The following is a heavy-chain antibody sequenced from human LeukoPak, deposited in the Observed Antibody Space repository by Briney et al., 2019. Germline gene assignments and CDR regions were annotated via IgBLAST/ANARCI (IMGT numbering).Heavy chain of an antibody. J-gene: IGHJ5*02. V-gene: IGHV4-34*01. Sequence: SGTLSLTCAVYGGSFSGYYWSWIRQSPGKGLEWIGEINHSGSTNYNPSLTSRVTISVDTSKNQFSLKLTSVTAADTAVYCAKGQYQPRFDPWGQGTLVTVSS. CDR3: AKGQYQPRFDP. CDR1: GGSFSGYY. D-gene: IGHD2-2*01. CDR2: INHSGST.